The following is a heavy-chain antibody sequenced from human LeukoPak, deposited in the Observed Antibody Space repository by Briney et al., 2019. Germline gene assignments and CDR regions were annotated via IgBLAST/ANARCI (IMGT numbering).Heavy chain of an antibody. CDR2: INPESGGT. CDR1: RYTFTGYY. J-gene: IGHJ4*02. D-gene: IGHD3-3*01. V-gene: IGHV1-2*06. CDR3: ARDLGNNWSLDY. Sequence: ASLKVSCRASRYTFTGYYMHWVRQAPGQGLEWMGRINPESGGTNYAQRFQGRVTMTRDTFISTAYMELSRLRSDDTAVYYCARDLGNNWSLDYWGQGTLVTVSS.